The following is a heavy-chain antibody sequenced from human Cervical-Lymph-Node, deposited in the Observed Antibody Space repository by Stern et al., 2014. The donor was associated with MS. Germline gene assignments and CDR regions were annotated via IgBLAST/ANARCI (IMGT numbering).Heavy chain of an antibody. CDR2: INAFNDDT. Sequence: QVQLVQSGAEVKKPGASVKVSCKASGYTFSDYGITWVRQAPGQGLEWMGWINAFNDDTNYAQKFQGRVTMTTDTSTSTAYMEVRTLRSDDTAVYYCARGEISPYYYDGMDVWGQGTTDAVSS. V-gene: IGHV1-18*01. CDR3: ARGEISPYYYDGMDV. J-gene: IGHJ6*02. CDR1: GYTFSDYG. D-gene: IGHD2/OR15-2a*01.